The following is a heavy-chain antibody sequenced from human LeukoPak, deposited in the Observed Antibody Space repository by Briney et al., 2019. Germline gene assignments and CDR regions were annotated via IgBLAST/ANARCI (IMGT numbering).Heavy chain of an antibody. CDR2: IEQDGSGQ. D-gene: IGHD3-9*01. CDR3: AKDPFRYLRVDHYDY. Sequence: GGSLTLSCVVSGFTVADDAMHWVRQVPGKGLEWVATIEQDGSGQVYVDSVRGRFTIARDNGKNSLSLQMNSLRAEDTAVYYCAKDPFRYLRVDHYDYWGQGTLVAVSS. V-gene: IGHV3-7*01. CDR1: GFTVADDA. J-gene: IGHJ4*02.